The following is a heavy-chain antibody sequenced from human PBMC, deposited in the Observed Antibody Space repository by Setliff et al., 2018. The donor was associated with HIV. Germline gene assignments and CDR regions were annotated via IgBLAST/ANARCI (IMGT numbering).Heavy chain of an antibody. CDR1: GYTFSGYY. Sequence: GASVKVSCKASGYTFSGYYMHWVRQAPGQGLEWMGRINPNSGATNYAQKFQGRVTMTRDTSISTAYMELSRLRSDDTAVYYCARGTRVGANDAFDIWGQGTMVTVSS. D-gene: IGHD1-26*01. V-gene: IGHV1-2*06. CDR2: INPNSGAT. CDR3: ARGTRVGANDAFDI. J-gene: IGHJ3*02.